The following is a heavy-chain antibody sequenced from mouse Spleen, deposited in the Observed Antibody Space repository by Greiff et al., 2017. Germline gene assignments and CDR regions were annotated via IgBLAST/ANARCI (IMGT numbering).Heavy chain of an antibody. CDR3: ARHLGQYYFDY. Sequence: DVMLVESGGGLVKPGGSLKLSCAASGFTFSSYAMSWVRQTPEKRLEWVATISSGGSYTYYPDSVKGRFTISRDNAKNTLYLQMSSLRSEDTAMYYCARHLGQYYFDYWGQGTTLTVSS. CDR1: GFTFSSYA. J-gene: IGHJ2*01. CDR2: ISSGGSYT. V-gene: IGHV5-9-1*01.